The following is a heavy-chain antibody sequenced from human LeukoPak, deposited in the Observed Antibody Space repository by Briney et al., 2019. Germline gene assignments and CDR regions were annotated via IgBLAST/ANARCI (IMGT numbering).Heavy chain of an antibody. D-gene: IGHD3-22*01. V-gene: IGHV3-30-3*01. Sequence: GGSLRLSCAASGFTFSSYAMHWVRQAPGKGLEWVAVKSYDGSNKYYADSVKGRFTISRDNSKNTLYLQMNSLRAEDTAVYYCARPTYYYDSRGAFDIWGQGTMVTVSS. J-gene: IGHJ3*02. CDR3: ARPTYYYDSRGAFDI. CDR2: KSYDGSNK. CDR1: GFTFSSYA.